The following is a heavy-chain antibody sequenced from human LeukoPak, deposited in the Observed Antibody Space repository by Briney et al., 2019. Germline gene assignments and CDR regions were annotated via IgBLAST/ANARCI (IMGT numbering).Heavy chain of an antibody. V-gene: IGHV3-30*03. D-gene: IGHD3-16*01. Sequence: PGRSLRLSCAASGLTFSSFGMAWVRQAPGKGLEWVAFISYAGSNIYYADSVRGRFTISRDNSNNTLYLQMDNLGAEDTAVYYCATATGRYAPFDAFDIWGQGTVVTVSP. J-gene: IGHJ3*02. CDR2: ISYAGSNI. CDR1: GLTFSSFG. CDR3: ATATGRYAPFDAFDI.